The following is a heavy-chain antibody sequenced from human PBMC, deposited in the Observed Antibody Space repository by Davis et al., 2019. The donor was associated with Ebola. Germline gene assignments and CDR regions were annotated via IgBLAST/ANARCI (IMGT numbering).Heavy chain of an antibody. J-gene: IGHJ3*02. D-gene: IGHD1-26*01. V-gene: IGHV4-39*01. CDR2: FSYGDNTH. Sequence: SETLSLTCTVSSASISSRSYYWGWIRQPPGKGLEWVGSFSYGDNTHYYNPSLRSRVTISVDTSRNQFSLKLSSATAADTAVYDCARPWYSGTYYDAYDIWGQGTMVAVSS. CDR1: SASISSRSYY. CDR3: ARPWYSGTYYDAYDI.